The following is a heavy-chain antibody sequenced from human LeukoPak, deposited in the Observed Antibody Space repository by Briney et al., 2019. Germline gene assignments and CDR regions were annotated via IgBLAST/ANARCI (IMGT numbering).Heavy chain of an antibody. CDR2: INPSGGST. CDR3: ARLVAPRRDYYMDV. J-gene: IGHJ6*03. D-gene: IGHD2-2*01. Sequence: ASVKISCKASGYTFTGYFMHWVRQAPGQGLEWMGIINPSGGSTSYAQKFQGRVTMTRDTSTSTVYMELSSLRSEDTAVYYCARLVAPRRDYYMDVWGKGTTVTVSS. CDR1: GYTFTGYF. V-gene: IGHV1-46*01.